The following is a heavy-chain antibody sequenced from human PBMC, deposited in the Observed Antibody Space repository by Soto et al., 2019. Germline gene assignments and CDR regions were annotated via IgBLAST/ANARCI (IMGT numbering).Heavy chain of an antibody. CDR1: GYTFTSFG. CDR3: AKDGYGNNDGDALHI. D-gene: IGHD4-4*01. Sequence: QGQLVQSGAEVKKPGALVKVSCKASGYTFTSFGITWVRQAPGQGLEWMGWISTYNGKANYAQKLQGRVTVTRDTSTNTAYMELRSLRSDDTAVYYCAKDGYGNNDGDALHIWGQGTMVTVSS. J-gene: IGHJ3*02. CDR2: ISTYNGKA. V-gene: IGHV1-18*04.